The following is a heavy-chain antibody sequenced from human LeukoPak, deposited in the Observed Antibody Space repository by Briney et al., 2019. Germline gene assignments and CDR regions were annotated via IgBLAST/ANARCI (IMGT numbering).Heavy chain of an antibody. CDR2: ISSSSYYI. CDR3: VRDGSGYDY. D-gene: IGHD6-19*01. CDR1: GFTFSTYT. J-gene: IGHJ4*02. V-gene: IGHV3-21*04. Sequence: PGGSLRLSCTASGFTFSTYTMNWPPPPPGRGLEWVSSISSSSYYIYYADSVKGRFTISRDNAKNSLFLQMNSLRADDTAIYYCVRDGSGYDYWGQGTLVTVSS.